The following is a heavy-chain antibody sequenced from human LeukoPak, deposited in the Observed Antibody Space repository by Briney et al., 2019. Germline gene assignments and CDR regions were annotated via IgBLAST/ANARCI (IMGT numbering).Heavy chain of an antibody. CDR1: GYSFTSYG. J-gene: IGHJ4*02. D-gene: IGHD6-13*01. V-gene: IGHV1-18*01. Sequence: ASVKVSCKASGYSFTSYGVSWVRQAPGQGLEWMGWISAYNGHTNYAQKLQGRVTMTTDTSTSTAYMELRSLRSDDTAVYYCARSRTAAASAGYWGQGTLVTVSS. CDR3: ARSRTAAASAGY. CDR2: ISAYNGHT.